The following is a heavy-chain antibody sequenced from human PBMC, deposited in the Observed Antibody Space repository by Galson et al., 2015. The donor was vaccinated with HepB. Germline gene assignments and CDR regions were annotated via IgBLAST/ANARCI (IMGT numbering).Heavy chain of an antibody. Sequence: SLRLSCAASGFTFSSYGMHWVRQAPGKGLEWVAVISYDGSNKYYADSVKGRFTISRDNSKNTLYLQMNSLRAEDTAVYYCAKSGSRQWLIYFDYWGQGTLVTVSS. CDR2: ISYDGSNK. V-gene: IGHV3-30*18. J-gene: IGHJ4*02. D-gene: IGHD6-19*01. CDR3: AKSGSRQWLIYFDY. CDR1: GFTFSSYG.